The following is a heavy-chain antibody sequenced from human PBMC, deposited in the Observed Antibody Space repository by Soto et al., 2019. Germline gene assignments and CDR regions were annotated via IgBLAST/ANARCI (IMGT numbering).Heavy chain of an antibody. CDR2: IYNSGST. Sequence: SETLSLTCTVSGGSISTYYWNWIRQPPGKGLEWIGYIYNSGSTNYNPSLKGRVTISVDTSKNQFSLRLSSVTTADTAVYYCASFYPRRYSSSWSFDYWGQGTLVTVSS. J-gene: IGHJ4*02. D-gene: IGHD6-13*01. CDR3: ASFYPRRYSSSWSFDY. CDR1: GGSISTYY. V-gene: IGHV4-59*01.